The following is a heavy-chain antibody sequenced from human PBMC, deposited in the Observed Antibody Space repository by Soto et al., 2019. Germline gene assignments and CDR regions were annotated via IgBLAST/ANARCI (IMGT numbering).Heavy chain of an antibody. CDR1: GFTFSSSA. CDR3: ATSIGALNDY. Sequence: GGSLRLSCLTSGFTFSSSAMTWVRQAPGKGLDWVSAITESGDGTFYADSVKGRFTISRDNSKNTLFLQMNSLTIEDTALYYCATSIGALNDYWGQGILVTVSS. J-gene: IGHJ4*02. CDR2: ITESGDGT. V-gene: IGHV3-23*01. D-gene: IGHD3-16*01.